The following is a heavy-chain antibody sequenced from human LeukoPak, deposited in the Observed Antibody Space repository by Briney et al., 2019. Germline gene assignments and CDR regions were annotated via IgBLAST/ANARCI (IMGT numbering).Heavy chain of an antibody. Sequence: ASVKVSCKVSGYTLTELSMHWVRQAPGKGLEWMGGFDPEDDETIYAQKFQGRVTMTEDTSTDTAYMELSSLRSEDTAVYYCATDITPGRYRDAFDIWGQGTMVTVSS. CDR3: ATDITPGRYRDAFDI. CDR1: GYTLTELS. V-gene: IGHV1-24*01. D-gene: IGHD3-10*01. J-gene: IGHJ3*02. CDR2: FDPEDDET.